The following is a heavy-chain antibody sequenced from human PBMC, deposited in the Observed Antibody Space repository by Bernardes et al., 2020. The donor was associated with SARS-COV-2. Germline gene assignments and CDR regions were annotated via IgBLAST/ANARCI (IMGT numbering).Heavy chain of an antibody. CDR1: GYTLTEIS. J-gene: IGHJ6*02. Sequence: ASVKVSCKVSGYTLTEISIHWVRQAPGKGLEWMGDFDPEDGETIFAQKFYGRVTMTEDTSTDTVYLELSRLTSEDTAVYYCATDSEPDCSEASVCSAMDVWGPGTTVTVSS. V-gene: IGHV1-24*01. CDR2: FDPEDGET. CDR3: ATDSEPDCSEASVCSAMDV. D-gene: IGHD2-8*01.